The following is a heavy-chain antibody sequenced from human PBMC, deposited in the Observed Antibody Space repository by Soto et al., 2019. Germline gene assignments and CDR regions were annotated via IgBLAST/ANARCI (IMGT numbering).Heavy chain of an antibody. Sequence: SQTLSLTCAISGDSVSSTGTAWIWIRQSPSRGLEWLGRTYYRSKWYYEYAVSVNSRITINPDTSNNQFSLQLNSVTPEDTVVYYCASGNYYFDYWGQGTLVTVSS. V-gene: IGHV6-1*01. CDR3: ASGNYYFDY. D-gene: IGHD4-4*01. CDR2: TYYRSKWYY. J-gene: IGHJ4*02. CDR1: GDSVSSTGTA.